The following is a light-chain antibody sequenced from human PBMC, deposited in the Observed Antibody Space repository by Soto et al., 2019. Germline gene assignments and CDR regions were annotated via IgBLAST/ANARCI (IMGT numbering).Light chain of an antibody. J-gene: IGLJ2*01. CDR1: SSDVGAYNF. V-gene: IGLV2-14*03. Sequence: QSVLTQPASVSGSPGQSITLSCTGTSSDVGAYNFISWFQQLPGKAPKIMISAVSNRPSGVSKRFSGSKSGNTASLTISGLQAEDEAEYYCSSYTTSSSLVFGGGTKLTVL. CDR3: SSYTTSSSLV. CDR2: AVS.